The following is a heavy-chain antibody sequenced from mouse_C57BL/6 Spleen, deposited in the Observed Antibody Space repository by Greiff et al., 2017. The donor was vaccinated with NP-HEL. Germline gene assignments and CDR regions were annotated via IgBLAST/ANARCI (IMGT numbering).Heavy chain of an antibody. D-gene: IGHD2-3*01. CDR3: ARYDGYLFAY. CDR1: GFTFTEYY. V-gene: IGHV7-3*01. J-gene: IGHJ3*01. CDR2: IRNKANGYTT. Sequence: EVQLVESGGGLVQPGGSLSLSCAASGFTFTEYYMSWVRQPPGKALEGLGFIRNKANGYTTEYSASVKGRFTISRDNSQSILYLQMNALRAEDSATYYCARYDGYLFAYLGQVTLVTVSA.